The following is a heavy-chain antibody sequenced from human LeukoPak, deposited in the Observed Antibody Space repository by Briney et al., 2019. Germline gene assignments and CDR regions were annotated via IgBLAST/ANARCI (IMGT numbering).Heavy chain of an antibody. J-gene: IGHJ6*04. V-gene: IGHV4-38-2*02. D-gene: IGHD2-2*01. CDR1: GYSISYDYY. CDR3: ASHQDIVVVNV. Sequence: SETLSLTCTVSGYSISYDYYWGWIRQPPGKGLEWIGSIYHSGSTYYNPSLKSRVTISVDTSKNQFSLKLSSVTAADTAVYYCASHQDIVVVNVWGKGTTVTVSS. CDR2: IYHSGST.